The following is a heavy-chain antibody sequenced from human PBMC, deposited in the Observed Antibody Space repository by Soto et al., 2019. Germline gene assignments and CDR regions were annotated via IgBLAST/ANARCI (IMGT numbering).Heavy chain of an antibody. CDR1: GFTFSSYA. D-gene: IGHD3-3*01. CDR3: AKNGLYYDFWSGPKNNWFDP. Sequence: EVQLLESGGGLVQPGGSLRLSCAASGFTFSSYAMSWVRQAPGKGLEWVSAISGSGGSTYYADSMKGRFTISRDNSKNTLYLQMNSLRAEDTAVYYCAKNGLYYDFWSGPKNNWFDPWGQGTLVTVSS. J-gene: IGHJ5*02. V-gene: IGHV3-23*01. CDR2: ISGSGGST.